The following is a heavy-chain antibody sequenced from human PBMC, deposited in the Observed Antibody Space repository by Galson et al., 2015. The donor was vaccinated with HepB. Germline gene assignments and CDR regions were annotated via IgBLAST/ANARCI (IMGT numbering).Heavy chain of an antibody. Sequence: SLRLSCAASGFTVSSNYMSWVRQAPGKGLEWVSVIYSGGSTYYADSVKGRFTISRDNSKNTLYLQMNSLRAEDTAVYYCARVIGPSYYDFWSGYYTPLGYMDVWGQGTLVTVSS. J-gene: IGHJ4*02. CDR1: GFTVSSNY. V-gene: IGHV3-53*01. D-gene: IGHD3-3*01. CDR3: ARVIGPSYYDFWSGYYTPLGYMDV. CDR2: IYSGGST.